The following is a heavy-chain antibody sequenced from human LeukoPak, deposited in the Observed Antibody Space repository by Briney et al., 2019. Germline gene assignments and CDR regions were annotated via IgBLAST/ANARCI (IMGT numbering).Heavy chain of an antibody. V-gene: IGHV3-23*01. J-gene: IGHJ4*02. CDR1: GFTFSNAW. CDR3: AKDAPGYYDVDYFDY. Sequence: GGSLRLSCAASGFTFSNAWMSWVRQAPGKGLEWVSGISASGGSTYYADSVKGRFTISRDNSKNTLYLQMNSLRAEDTAVYYCAKDAPGYYDVDYFDYWGQGTLVTVSS. CDR2: ISASGGST. D-gene: IGHD3-10*02.